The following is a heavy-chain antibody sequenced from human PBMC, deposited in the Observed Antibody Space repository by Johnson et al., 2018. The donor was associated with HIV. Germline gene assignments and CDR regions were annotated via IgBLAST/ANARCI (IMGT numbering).Heavy chain of an antibody. CDR2: SNWTGGST. Sequence: VQLVESGGGVVRPGGSLRLSCAASGFTFDDHGMSWVRQAPGKGPEWVSGSNWTGGSTGYADSVKGRFTISRDNAKNSLYLQRNSLRAEDTALYYCARAIEVVVYAIRGRAFDIWGQGTMVTVSS. J-gene: IGHJ3*02. V-gene: IGHV3-20*04. CDR3: ARAIEVVVYAIRGRAFDI. D-gene: IGHD2-8*02. CDR1: GFTFDDHG.